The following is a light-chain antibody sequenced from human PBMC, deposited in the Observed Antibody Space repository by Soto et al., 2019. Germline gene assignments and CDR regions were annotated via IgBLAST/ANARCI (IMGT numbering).Light chain of an antibody. J-gene: IGLJ2*01. CDR3: QSYDSSLSVVV. CDR1: SSNIGAGYD. Sequence: QLVLTQPPSVSGAPGQRVTISCTGSSSNIGAGYDVHWYQQLPGTAPKLLIFGNNNRPSGVPGRFSGSKSGTSASLAITGLQAEDEADYYCQSYDSSLSVVVFGGGTQLTVL. V-gene: IGLV1-40*01. CDR2: GNN.